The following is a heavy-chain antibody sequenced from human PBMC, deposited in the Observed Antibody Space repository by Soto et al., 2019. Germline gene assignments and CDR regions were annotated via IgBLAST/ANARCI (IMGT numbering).Heavy chain of an antibody. J-gene: IGHJ3*02. CDR2: FDPEDGET. Sequence: ASVKVSCKVSGYTLTELSMHWVRQAPGKGLEWMGGFDPEDGETIYAQKFQGRVTMTEDTSTDTAYMELSSLRSEDTAVYYCARDWAGYCSGGSSYYFGAFVIWGQGTMVTVSS. V-gene: IGHV1-24*01. CDR1: GYTLTELS. CDR3: ARDWAGYCSGGSSYYFGAFVI. D-gene: IGHD2-15*01.